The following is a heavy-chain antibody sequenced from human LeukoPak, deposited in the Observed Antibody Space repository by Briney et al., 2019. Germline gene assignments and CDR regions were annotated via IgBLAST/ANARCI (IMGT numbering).Heavy chain of an antibody. Sequence: GASVKVSCKASGYTFTGYYIHWVRQAPGQGLEWMGWINPNSGGTNYAQKFQGRVTMTRDTSISTAYMELSRLRSDDTAVYYCARADHSSSWYGGGDYWGQGTLVTVSS. J-gene: IGHJ4*02. CDR3: ARADHSSSWYGGGDY. CDR2: INPNSGGT. CDR1: GYTFTGYY. V-gene: IGHV1-2*02. D-gene: IGHD6-13*01.